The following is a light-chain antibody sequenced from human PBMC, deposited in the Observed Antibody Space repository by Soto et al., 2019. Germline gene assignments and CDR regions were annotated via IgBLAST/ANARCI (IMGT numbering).Light chain of an antibody. J-gene: IGKJ1*01. Sequence: DIQMTQSPYSLSASVGDRVTITCRASQTISSYLNWYQQRPGKAPNLLIYGASSLQSGVPSRFSGSGSGTDFTLTISSLQLEDFATYYCQQTYYSPWTFGQGTKGEIK. V-gene: IGKV1-39*01. CDR1: QTISSY. CDR3: QQTYYSPWT. CDR2: GAS.